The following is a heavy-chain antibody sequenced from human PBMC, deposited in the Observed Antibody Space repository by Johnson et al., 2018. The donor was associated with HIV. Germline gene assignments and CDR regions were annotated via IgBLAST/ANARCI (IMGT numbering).Heavy chain of an antibody. CDR1: GFIFSDYA. D-gene: IGHD3-10*01. V-gene: IGHV3-30*04. CDR3: ARDRFGSGRPNAFDL. Sequence: QVLLVESGGGVVQPGRSLRLSCAASGFIFSDYAMHWVRLAPGKGLEWVAVKSYDEIKKNYADSVKGRFTISRDNSKNTLYLQMNSLRIEDTAVYYCARDRFGSGRPNAFDLWGQGTMVTVSS. CDR2: KSYDEIKK. J-gene: IGHJ3*01.